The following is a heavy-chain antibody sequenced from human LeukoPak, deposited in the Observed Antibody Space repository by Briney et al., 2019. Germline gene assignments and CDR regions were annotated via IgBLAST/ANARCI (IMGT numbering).Heavy chain of an antibody. CDR3: ARDPNILMGANFHS. J-gene: IGHJ4*02. CDR2: INQDESKK. Sequence: GGSLRLSCAASGFTFTSYWMTWVRQAPGKGLEWVANINQDESKKYYVDSVKGRFTISRDNAKNALYLQMDSLRAEDTAVYYCARDPNILMGANFHSWGQGTLVTVSS. V-gene: IGHV3-7*01. D-gene: IGHD1-26*01. CDR1: GFTFTSYW.